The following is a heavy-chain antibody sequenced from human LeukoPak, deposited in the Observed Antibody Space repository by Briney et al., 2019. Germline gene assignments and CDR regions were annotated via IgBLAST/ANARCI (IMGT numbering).Heavy chain of an antibody. V-gene: IGHV1-3*01. J-gene: IGHJ5*02. D-gene: IGHD4-17*01. CDR2: SNAGNGNA. CDR1: GYTFTSYA. Sequence: ASVKVSCKASGYTFTSYAMHWVRQAPGQRLEWMGWSNAGNGNAKYSQKFQGRLTITADKSTSTAYMELSSLRSEDTAVFYCARGALNEYGDYVADHWGQGTLVTVSS. CDR3: ARGALNEYGDYVADH.